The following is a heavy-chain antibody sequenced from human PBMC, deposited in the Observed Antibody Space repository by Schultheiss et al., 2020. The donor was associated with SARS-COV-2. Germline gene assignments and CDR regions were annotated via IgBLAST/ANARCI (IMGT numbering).Heavy chain of an antibody. D-gene: IGHD2-21*02. Sequence: GGSLRLSCAASGFTFSNAWMSWVRQAPGKGLEWVANIKQDGSEKYYVDSVKGRFTISRDNAKNSLYLQMNSLRAEDTAVYYCARAPPYCGGDCYSDWGQGTLVTVAS. V-gene: IGHV3-7*01. CDR2: IKQDGSEK. J-gene: IGHJ4*02. CDR1: GFTFSNAW. CDR3: ARAPPYCGGDCYSD.